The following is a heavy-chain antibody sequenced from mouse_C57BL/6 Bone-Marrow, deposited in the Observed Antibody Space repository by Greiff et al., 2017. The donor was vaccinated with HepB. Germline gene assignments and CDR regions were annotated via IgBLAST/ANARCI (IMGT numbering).Heavy chain of an antibody. CDR1: GFAFTNYL. CDR2: INPGSGGT. J-gene: IGHJ2*01. CDR3: ARVDGYFFDY. V-gene: IGHV1-54*01. D-gene: IGHD2-3*01. Sequence: VQLQQSGAELVRPGPSVKVSCKASGFAFTNYLIEWVKQRPGQGLEWIGVINPGSGGTNYNEKFKGKATLTADKSSSTAYMQLSSLTSEDSAVYFCARVDGYFFDYWGQGTTLTVSS.